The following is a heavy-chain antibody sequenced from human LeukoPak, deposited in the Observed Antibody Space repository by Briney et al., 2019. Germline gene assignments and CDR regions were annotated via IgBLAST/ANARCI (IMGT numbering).Heavy chain of an antibody. V-gene: IGHV3-53*01. CDR1: GLTVNNNY. D-gene: IGHD5-18*01. CDR3: ARGSGYNYGFPDY. J-gene: IGHJ4*02. Sequence: IQPGGSLRLSCAASGLTVNNNYMSWVRQAPGKGLEWVSVIYSGDITYYADSVKGRFTISRDNSKNTLYLQMNSLRAEDTAVYYCARGSGYNYGFPDYWGQGTLVTVSS. CDR2: IYSGDIT.